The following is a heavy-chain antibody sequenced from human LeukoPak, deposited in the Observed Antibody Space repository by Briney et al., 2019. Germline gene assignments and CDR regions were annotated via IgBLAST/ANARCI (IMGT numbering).Heavy chain of an antibody. Sequence: SETLSLTCTVSGGSISRYYCSWIRQPAGKGLEWIGRIFVSGTTNYNPSPKSRVTMSVDTSKNQFSLNLSAVTAADTAVYYCASGYGSGSYSYWGQGTLVTVSS. CDR2: IFVSGTT. CDR1: GGSISRYY. J-gene: IGHJ4*02. D-gene: IGHD3-10*01. CDR3: ASGYGSGSYSY. V-gene: IGHV4-4*07.